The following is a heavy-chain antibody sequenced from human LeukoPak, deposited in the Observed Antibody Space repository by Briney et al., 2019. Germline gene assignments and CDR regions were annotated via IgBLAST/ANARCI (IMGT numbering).Heavy chain of an antibody. D-gene: IGHD3-9*01. CDR3: ACHVILTGRKRFGSDQKLPSTTPYYFDY. CDR1: GGSISSYY. J-gene: IGHJ4*02. V-gene: IGHV4-59*12. Sequence: SETLSLTCTVSGGSISSYYWTWIRQPPGKGLEWIGYIYYSGSTNYNPSPKSRGTISVDTSKNQFSLKLSSVTATDTAVYYCACHVILTGRKRFGSDQKLPSTTPYYFDYWGQGTLVTVSS. CDR2: IYYSGST.